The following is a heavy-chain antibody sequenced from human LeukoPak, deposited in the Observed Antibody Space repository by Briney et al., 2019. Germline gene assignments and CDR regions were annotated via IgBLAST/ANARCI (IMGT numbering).Heavy chain of an antibody. CDR2: INHSGST. D-gene: IGHD2-15*01. Sequence: PSETLSLTCAVYGGSFSGYYWSWIRQPPGKGLEWIGEINHSGSTNYNPSLKSRVTISVDTSKNQFSLKLSSVTAADTGVYYCAREPDGYCSGGSCYSGWFDPWGQGTLVTVSS. V-gene: IGHV4-34*01. CDR1: GGSFSGYY. CDR3: AREPDGYCSGGSCYSGWFDP. J-gene: IGHJ5*02.